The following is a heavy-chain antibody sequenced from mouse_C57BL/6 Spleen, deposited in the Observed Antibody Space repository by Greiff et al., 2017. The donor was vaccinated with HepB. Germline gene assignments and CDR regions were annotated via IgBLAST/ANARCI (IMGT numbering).Heavy chain of an antibody. CDR2: IDPEDGET. D-gene: IGHD1-1*01. V-gene: IGHV14-2*01. J-gene: IGHJ2*01. CDR3: AGYYYGSSYLDY. CDR1: GFNIKDYY. Sequence: EVQRVESGAELVKPGASVKLSCTASGFNIKDYYMHWVKQRTEQGLEWIGRIDPEDGETKYAPKFQGKATITADTSSNTAYLQLSSLTSEDTAVYYCAGYYYGSSYLDYWGQGTTLTVSS.